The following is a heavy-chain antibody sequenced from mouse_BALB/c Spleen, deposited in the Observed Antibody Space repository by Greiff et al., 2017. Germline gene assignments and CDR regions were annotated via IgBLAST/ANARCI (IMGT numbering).Heavy chain of an antibody. V-gene: IGHV1-37*01. CDR2: INPYNGDT. Sequence: VQLQQSGPELVKPGASVKISCKASGYSFTGYFMNWVKQSHGKSLEWIGRINPYNGDTFYNQKFKGKATLTVDKSSSTAHMELLSLTSEDSAVYYCGKGPYYYGSSYYFDYWGQGTTLTVSS. CDR3: GKGPYYYGSSYYFDY. CDR1: GYSFTGYF. D-gene: IGHD1-1*01. J-gene: IGHJ2*01.